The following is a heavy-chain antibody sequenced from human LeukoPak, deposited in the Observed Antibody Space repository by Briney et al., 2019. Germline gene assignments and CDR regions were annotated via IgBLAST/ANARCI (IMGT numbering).Heavy chain of an antibody. V-gene: IGHV1-2*02. D-gene: IGHD2/OR15-2a*01. Sequence: ASMKVTCKSSGFTFADHYIHWVRQGPGQGLEWMGYIGPHSTFTSSPQEFQGRVTMTRDASMSTAYMELTRLTSDDTAVYYCVREGEGPLSKDFDYWGQGTLVTVSS. CDR1: GFTFADHY. CDR2: IGPHSTFT. J-gene: IGHJ4*02. CDR3: VREGEGPLSKDFDY.